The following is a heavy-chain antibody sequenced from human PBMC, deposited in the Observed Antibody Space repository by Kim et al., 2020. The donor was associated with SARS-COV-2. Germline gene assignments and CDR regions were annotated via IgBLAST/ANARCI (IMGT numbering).Heavy chain of an antibody. CDR1: GGSISSYY. V-gene: IGHV4-59*01. CDR3: ARGGGDYFDY. CDR2: IYYSGST. D-gene: IGHD4-17*01. Sequence: SETLSLTCSVSGGSISSYYWSWIRQPPGKGLEWIGYIYYSGSTNYNPSLQSRVTISVDTSKNQFSLKLSSVTAADTAVYCCARGGGDYFDYWGQGTLVTVSS. J-gene: IGHJ4*02.